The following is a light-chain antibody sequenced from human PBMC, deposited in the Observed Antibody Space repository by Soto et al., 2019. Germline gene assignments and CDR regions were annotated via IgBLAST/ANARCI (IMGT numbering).Light chain of an antibody. J-gene: IGLJ1*01. CDR2: EVS. Sequence: SVLTPPPSPSGSPGQSVTISCTGTSSDVGGYNYVSWCQQHPGKAPKLMIYEVSKRPSGVPDRFSGSKSGNTASLTVSGLQAEDEADYYCSSYAGSNNFDVFGTGTKVTVL. CDR1: SSDVGGYNY. CDR3: SSYAGSNNFDV. V-gene: IGLV2-8*01.